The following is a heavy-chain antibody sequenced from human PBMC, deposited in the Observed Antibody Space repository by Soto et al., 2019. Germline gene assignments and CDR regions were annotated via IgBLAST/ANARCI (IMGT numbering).Heavy chain of an antibody. CDR2: IDNSGST. CDR1: GGSISNYF. Sequence: PSETLSLTCTVSGGSISNYFCNWIRQPAGKGLEWIGRIDNSGSTNYNPSLKSRITMSADTSRNQFPLKLNSVTAADTAVYYCARGGQDFWSGPFDYWGQGALVTAPQ. D-gene: IGHD3-3*01. V-gene: IGHV4-4*07. J-gene: IGHJ4*02. CDR3: ARGGQDFWSGPFDY.